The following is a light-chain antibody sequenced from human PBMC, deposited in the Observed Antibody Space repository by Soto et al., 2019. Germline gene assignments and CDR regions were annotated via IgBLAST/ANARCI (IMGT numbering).Light chain of an antibody. V-gene: IGKV3-20*01. CDR3: QQYDSSPLT. CDR1: QSVSGY. CDR2: ATS. Sequence: EIVLTQSPDTLSLSPGERATLSCRASQSVSGYFAWYQQKPGHAPRLLIYATSSRATDIPDRFSGSGSGTDFTLTISRLEPEDFAVYYCQQYDSSPLTFGGGTKVESK. J-gene: IGKJ4*01.